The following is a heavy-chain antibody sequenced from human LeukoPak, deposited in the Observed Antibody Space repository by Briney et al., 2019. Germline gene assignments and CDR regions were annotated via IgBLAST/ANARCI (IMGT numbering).Heavy chain of an antibody. J-gene: IGHJ4*02. CDR1: GYTFTSYG. CDR2: ISAYNGNT. V-gene: IGHV1-18*01. Sequence: ASVTVSCTASGYTFTSYGISWVRQAPGQGLEWMGWISAYNGNTDYAQSLQGRVTMTIDTSTSTVYMELRSLRSDDTAVYYCARDVGRSYDLDYWGQGTLVTVSS. D-gene: IGHD3-16*01. CDR3: ARDVGRSYDLDY.